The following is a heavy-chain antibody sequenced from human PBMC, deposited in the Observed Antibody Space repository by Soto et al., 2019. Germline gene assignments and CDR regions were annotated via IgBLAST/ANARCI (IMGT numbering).Heavy chain of an antibody. CDR1: GFTFNNYA. J-gene: IGHJ4*02. CDR2: ISGGGDTT. V-gene: IGHV3-23*01. D-gene: IGHD3-10*01. CDR3: AKGRGGSGSLTPRVDF. Sequence: EVQLLESGGGLVQPGGSLRLSCAASGFTFNNYAMTWVRQAPGKGLEWVSAISGGGDTTSYADYVKGRFTVSRDGSKNTLYLQMSSLRAEDTALYYCAKGRGGSGSLTPRVDFWGQGTLDTVSS.